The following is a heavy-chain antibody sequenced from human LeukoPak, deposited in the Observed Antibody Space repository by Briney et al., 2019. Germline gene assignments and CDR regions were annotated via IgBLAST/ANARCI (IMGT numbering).Heavy chain of an antibody. CDR1: GGTFSSYA. J-gene: IGHJ4*02. CDR2: IIPIFGTA. D-gene: IGHD3-22*01. Sequence: GVSVKVSCKASGGTFSSYAISWVRQAPGQGLEWMGGIIPIFGTANYAQKFQGRVTITADESTSTAYMELSSLRSEDAAVYYCAREASYYDSSGYYCWGQGTLVTVSS. CDR3: AREASYYDSSGYYC. V-gene: IGHV1-69*13.